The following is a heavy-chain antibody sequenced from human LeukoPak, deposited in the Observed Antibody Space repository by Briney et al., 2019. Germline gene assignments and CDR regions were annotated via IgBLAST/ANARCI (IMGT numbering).Heavy chain of an antibody. CDR3: ARGDYYDSSGLTEYDY. J-gene: IGHJ4*02. CDR2: ISAYNGNT. CDR1: GYTFTSYG. D-gene: IGHD3-22*01. V-gene: IGHV1-18*01. Sequence: ASVKVSCKASGYTFTSYGISWVRQAPGQGLEWMGWISAYNGNTNYAQKLQGRVTMTTDTSTSTAYMELRSLRSDDTAVYYCARGDYYDSSGLTEYDYWGQGTLVTASS.